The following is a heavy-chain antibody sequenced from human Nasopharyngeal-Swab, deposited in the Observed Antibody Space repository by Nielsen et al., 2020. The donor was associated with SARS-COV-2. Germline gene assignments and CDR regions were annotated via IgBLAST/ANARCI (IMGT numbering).Heavy chain of an antibody. D-gene: IGHD4-17*01. CDR1: GFTFSSYA. CDR2: ISGSGGST. Sequence: GESLKISCAASGFTFSSYAMSWVRQAPGKGLEWVSAISGSGGSTYYADSVKGRFTISRDNSKNTLYLQMNSLRAEDTAVYYCAKDLRVTTSAFDIWDQGTMVTVSS. J-gene: IGHJ3*02. V-gene: IGHV3-23*01. CDR3: AKDLRVTTSAFDI.